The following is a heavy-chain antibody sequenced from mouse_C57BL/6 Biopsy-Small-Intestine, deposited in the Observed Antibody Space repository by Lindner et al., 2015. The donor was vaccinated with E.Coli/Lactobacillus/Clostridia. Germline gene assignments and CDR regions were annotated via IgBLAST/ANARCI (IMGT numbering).Heavy chain of an antibody. V-gene: IGHV1-84*02. CDR3: ARVKYAGYDPFDY. CDR1: GYTSTSYA. Sequence: SVKVSCKPSGYTSTSYALHWVRQPRTRLEWMGWINPGNGDTKYSQTFQGRVVFTRDTSASTTFMELSSLRFEDTAVYYCARVKYAGYDPFDYWGQGTLVTVSS. J-gene: IGHJ2*01. CDR2: INPGNGDT. D-gene: IGHD2-2*01.